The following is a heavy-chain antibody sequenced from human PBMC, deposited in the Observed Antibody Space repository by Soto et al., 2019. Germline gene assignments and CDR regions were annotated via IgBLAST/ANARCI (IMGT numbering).Heavy chain of an antibody. CDR2: IDPSDSYT. V-gene: IGHV5-10-1*01. CDR3: ARRGVVVPAAMDHDAFDI. J-gene: IGHJ3*02. D-gene: IGHD2-2*01. Sequence: GESLKISCKGSGYSFTSYWISWVRQMPGKGLEWMGRIDPSDSYTNYSPSFQGHVTISADKSISTAYLQWSSLKASDTAMYYCARRGVVVPAAMDHDAFDIWGQGTMVTVS. CDR1: GYSFTSYW.